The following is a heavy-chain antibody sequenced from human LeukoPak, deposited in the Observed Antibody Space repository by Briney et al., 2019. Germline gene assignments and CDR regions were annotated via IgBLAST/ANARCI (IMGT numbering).Heavy chain of an antibody. D-gene: IGHD3-3*01. CDR1: GYTFTGYY. CDR3: AVNYDFWSGYTFDY. CDR2: INPNSGGT. V-gene: IGHV1-2*02. Sequence: ASVKVSCKASGYTFTGYYTHWVRQAPGQGLEWMGWINPNSGGTNYAQKFQGRVTMTRDTSISTAYMELSRLRSDDTAVYYCAVNYDFWSGYTFDYWGQGTLVTVSS. J-gene: IGHJ4*02.